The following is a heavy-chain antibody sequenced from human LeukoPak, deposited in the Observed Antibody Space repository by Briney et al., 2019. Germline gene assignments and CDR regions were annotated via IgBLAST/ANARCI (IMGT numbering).Heavy chain of an antibody. CDR1: GFTFSGSA. CDR3: TRPIQVSSGWLDY. CDR2: MRSKTNSYAT. Sequence: GASLRLSCAASGFTFSGSAIHWVRQASGKGLEWVGRMRSKTNSYATAYTSQVKGSITIYSDVSKNYAYLQMHSLNTKDADVYYCTRPIQVSSGWLDYWGQGSLVAVS. D-gene: IGHD6-19*01. J-gene: IGHJ4*02. V-gene: IGHV3-73*01.